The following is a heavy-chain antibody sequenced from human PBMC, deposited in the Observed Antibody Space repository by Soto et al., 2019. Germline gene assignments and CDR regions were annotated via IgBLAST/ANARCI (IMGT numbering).Heavy chain of an antibody. CDR2: IYYSGST. CDR3: ARFDIVVVPPGGDYYGMDG. Sequence: SETLSLTCTVSGGSISSSSYYWGWIRQPPGKGLEWIGGIYYSGSTYYNPSLKSRITIYVDTSKNQISLKLSSENAADTAVYYCARFDIVVVPPGGDYYGMDGWGQGTTVT. D-gene: IGHD2-2*01. CDR1: GGSISSSSYY. V-gene: IGHV4-39*01. J-gene: IGHJ6*02.